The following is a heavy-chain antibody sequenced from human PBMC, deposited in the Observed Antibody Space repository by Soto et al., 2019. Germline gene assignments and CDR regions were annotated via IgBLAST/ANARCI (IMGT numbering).Heavy chain of an antibody. CDR3: ARGDYYGSGTPYGMDV. D-gene: IGHD3-10*01. CDR2: IYHSGST. J-gene: IGHJ6*02. Sequence: QLQLQGSGSGLVKPSQTLSLTCAVSGASISSGGYSWSWIRQPPGKGLEWIGYIYHSGSTYYNPALQSRVTISIDRSKNQFSLKLSSVTAADTAVYYCARGDYYGSGTPYGMDVWGQGTTVTVSS. CDR1: GASISSGGYS. V-gene: IGHV4-30-2*01.